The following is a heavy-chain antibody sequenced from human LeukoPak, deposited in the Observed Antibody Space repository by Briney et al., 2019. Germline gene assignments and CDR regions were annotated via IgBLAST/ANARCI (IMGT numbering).Heavy chain of an antibody. CDR1: GNTFSINW. J-gene: IGHJ4*02. V-gene: IGHV5-51*01. Sequence: AASLKISCPGSGNTFSINWIGWVRQMPGKGLEWMGIIHPRDSDTTYSPSFQGQVTISADKSISTAYLQWSSLKASDTAMYYCASYSCSGGTCYPPPDWGQGTLVTVSS. CDR2: IHPRDSDT. CDR3: ASYSCSGGTCYPPPD. D-gene: IGHD2-15*01.